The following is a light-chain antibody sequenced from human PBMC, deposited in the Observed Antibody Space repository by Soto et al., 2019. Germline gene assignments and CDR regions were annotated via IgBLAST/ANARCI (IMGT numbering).Light chain of an antibody. CDR3: QQYGTSRT. CDR1: QSVSSSY. V-gene: IGKV3-20*01. J-gene: IGKJ1*01. Sequence: EIVLTQSPGTLSLSPGDRATLSCRASQSVSSSYLSWYQQKPGQAPRLLIYGASSRATGIPDKFSRSGSATEFPLTISRLEPEDFAVYYCQQYGTSRTFGQGTKVEFK. CDR2: GAS.